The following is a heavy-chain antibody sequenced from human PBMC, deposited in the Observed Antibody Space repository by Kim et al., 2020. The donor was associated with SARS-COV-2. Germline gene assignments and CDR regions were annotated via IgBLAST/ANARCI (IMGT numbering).Heavy chain of an antibody. CDR1: GFTFSSNS. D-gene: IGHD3-10*01. CDR2: ISSSSNYV. V-gene: IGHV3-21*01. CDR3: ARDRTGASYYYGMDV. Sequence: GGSLRLSCAASGFTFSSNSMNWVRQAPGKGLEWVSSISSSSNYVYYADSVKGRFTISRDNGKNSLYLQMNSLRAEDTAVYYCARDRTGASYYYGMDVWGQGTTVTVSS. J-gene: IGHJ6*02.